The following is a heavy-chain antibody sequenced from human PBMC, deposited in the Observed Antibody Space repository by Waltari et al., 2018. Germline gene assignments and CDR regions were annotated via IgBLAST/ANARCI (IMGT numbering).Heavy chain of an antibody. J-gene: IGHJ5*02. Sequence: QMQLLQSGPEVKQPGTSVRVSCKASGFTFTSSSLQWVRQARGQGLEWIGWIVVGSGNTKYAQNFQERVTFTRDMSTSTAYMELKSLTSEDTAVYYCAAGLFGVFVQSFDPWGQGTLVTVSS. CDR1: GFTFTSSS. V-gene: IGHV1-58*01. CDR3: AAGLFGVFVQSFDP. D-gene: IGHD3-3*01. CDR2: IVVGSGNT.